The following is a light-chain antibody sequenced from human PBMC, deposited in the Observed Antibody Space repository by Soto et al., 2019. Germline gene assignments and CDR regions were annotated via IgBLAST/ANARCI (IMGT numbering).Light chain of an antibody. CDR3: QQYDSSPVT. CDR1: QSVSSSY. V-gene: IGKV3-20*01. CDR2: GAS. J-gene: IGKJ1*01. Sequence: EFGLTQSPGTRSLSPGERATLSCRASQSVSSSYLAWYQQKPGQAPRLLIYGASSRATGIPDRFSGSGSGTDFTLTISRLEPEDFAVYYCQQYDSSPVTFGQGTKVEIK.